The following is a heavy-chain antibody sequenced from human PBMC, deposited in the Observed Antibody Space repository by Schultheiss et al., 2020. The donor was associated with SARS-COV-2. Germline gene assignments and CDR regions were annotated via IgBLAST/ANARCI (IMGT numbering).Heavy chain of an antibody. J-gene: IGHJ4*02. CDR3: ARRESSGWLIDY. CDR2: ISGSGGST. V-gene: IGHV3-23*01. Sequence: GGSLRLSCAASGFTFSSYAMSWVRQAPGKGLEWVSAISGSGGSTYYADSVKGRFTISRDNSKNTLYLQMNSLRAEDTAVYYCARRESSGWLIDYWGQGTLVTVSS. CDR1: GFTFSSYA. D-gene: IGHD6-19*01.